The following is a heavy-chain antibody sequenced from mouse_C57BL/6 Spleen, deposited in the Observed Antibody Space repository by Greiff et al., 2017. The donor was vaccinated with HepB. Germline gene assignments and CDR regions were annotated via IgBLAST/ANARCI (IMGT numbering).Heavy chain of an antibody. J-gene: IGHJ1*03. D-gene: IGHD2-4*01. CDR1: GYAFTNYL. V-gene: IGHV1-54*01. Sequence: VQLQQSGAELVRPGTSVKVSCKASGYAFTNYLIEWVKQRPGQGLEWIGVINPGSGGTNYNEKFKGKATLTADKSSSTAYMQLSSLTSEDSAVYFCARSGVYYDYDGNFDVWGTGTTVTVSS. CDR2: INPGSGGT. CDR3: ARSGVYYDYDGNFDV.